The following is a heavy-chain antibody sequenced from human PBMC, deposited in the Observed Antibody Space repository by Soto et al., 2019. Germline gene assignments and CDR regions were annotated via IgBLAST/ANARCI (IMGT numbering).Heavy chain of an antibody. D-gene: IGHD1-26*01. CDR1: GDINSHY. Sequence: SETLSLTCTVSGDINSHYWSWVRQAPGKGLEWIGYIYYSGHTNYNPSLKSRLTISIDTSENHFSLKLSSVTAADAAVYYCARDHQYSGTWSFDYWGQGALVTVSS. CDR3: ARDHQYSGTWSFDY. J-gene: IGHJ4*02. CDR2: IYYSGHT. V-gene: IGHV4-59*11.